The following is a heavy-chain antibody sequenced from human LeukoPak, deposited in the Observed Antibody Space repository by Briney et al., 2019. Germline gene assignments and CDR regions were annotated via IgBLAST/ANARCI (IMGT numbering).Heavy chain of an antibody. CDR2: IIPIFGTA. Sequence: SVKVSCKASGGTFSSYAISWVRQAPGQGLEWMGGIIPIFGTANYAQKFQGRVTITADESTSTAYMELSSLRSEDTAVYYCAREGFNGEMATTLDYWGQGTLVTVSS. J-gene: IGHJ4*02. V-gene: IGHV1-69*13. CDR1: GGTFSSYA. CDR3: AREGFNGEMATTLDY. D-gene: IGHD5-24*01.